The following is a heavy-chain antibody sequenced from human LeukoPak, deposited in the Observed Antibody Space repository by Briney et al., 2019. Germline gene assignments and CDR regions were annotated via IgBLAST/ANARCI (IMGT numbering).Heavy chain of an antibody. D-gene: IGHD6-19*01. Sequence: SVKVSCKASGGTFSSYAISWVRQAPGQGLEWMGGIIPIFGTANYAQKFQGRVTITADESTSTAYMELSSLRSEDTAVYYCARSRIAVAGESWFDPWGQGTLVTVSS. J-gene: IGHJ5*02. CDR3: ARSRIAVAGESWFDP. CDR1: GGTFSSYA. V-gene: IGHV1-69*13. CDR2: IIPIFGTA.